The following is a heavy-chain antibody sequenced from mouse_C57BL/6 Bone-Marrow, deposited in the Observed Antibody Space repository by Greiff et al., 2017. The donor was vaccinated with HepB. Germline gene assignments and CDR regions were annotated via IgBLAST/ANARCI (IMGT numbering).Heavy chain of an antibody. CDR2: ISSGSSTI. V-gene: IGHV5-17*01. CDR1: GFTFSDYG. J-gene: IGHJ4*01. CDR3: AREHDGYYGDAMDY. Sequence: EVHLVESGGGLVKPGGSLKLSCAASGFTFSDYGMHWVRQAPEKGLEWVAYISSGSSTIYYADTVKGRFTISRDNAKNTLFLQMTSLRSEDTAMYYCAREHDGYYGDAMDYWGEGTSVTVSS. D-gene: IGHD2-3*01.